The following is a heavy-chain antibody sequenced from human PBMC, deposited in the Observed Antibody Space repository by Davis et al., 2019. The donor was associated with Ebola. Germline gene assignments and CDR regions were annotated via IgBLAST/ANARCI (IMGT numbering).Heavy chain of an antibody. D-gene: IGHD6-13*01. J-gene: IGHJ4*02. V-gene: IGHV3-53*01. CDR3: SSWVSSHFDF. CDR1: GFTVSSTY. Sequence: GESLKISCAASGFTVSSTYMSWVRQAPGERLEYVSVISGGGTTNYADSVRGRFTISRDNPRNTLYLQMNSLRPEDTAMYYCSSWVSSHFDFWGRGTLVTVSS. CDR2: ISGGGTT.